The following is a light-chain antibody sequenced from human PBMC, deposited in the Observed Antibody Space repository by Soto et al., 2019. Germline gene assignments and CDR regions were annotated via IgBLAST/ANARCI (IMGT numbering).Light chain of an antibody. CDR2: EVS. Sequence: ALTQPPSASGSPGQSVTISCTGTSSDVGGYNYVSWYQQHPGKAPKLMIYEVSKRPSGVPDRFSGSKSGNTASLTVSGLQAEDEADYYCSSYAGSNNPYAFGTGTKVTVL. CDR3: SSYAGSNNPYA. V-gene: IGLV2-8*01. J-gene: IGLJ1*01. CDR1: SSDVGGYNY.